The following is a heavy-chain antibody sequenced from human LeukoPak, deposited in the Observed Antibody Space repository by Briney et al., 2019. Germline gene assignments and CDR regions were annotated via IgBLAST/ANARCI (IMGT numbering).Heavy chain of an antibody. CDR2: ISSSSSTI. CDR1: GFTFSSYS. CDR3: ARVDFWSGKLY. Sequence: GGSLRLSCAASGFTFSSYSMNWVRQAPGKGLEWVSYISSSSSTIYYADSVKGRFTISRDNAKNSLYLQMNSLRAEDTAVYYCARVDFWSGKLYWGQGTLVTVSS. D-gene: IGHD3-3*01. V-gene: IGHV3-48*01. J-gene: IGHJ4*02.